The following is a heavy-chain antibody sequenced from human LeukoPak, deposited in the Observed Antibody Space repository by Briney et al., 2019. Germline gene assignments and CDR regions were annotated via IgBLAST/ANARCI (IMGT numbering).Heavy chain of an antibody. V-gene: IGHV4-59*01. CDR3: ARETAAGHFDY. Sequence: SETLSLTCTVSGGSICSYYWSWIRQPPGKGLEWIGYIYYSGSTNYNPSLKSRVTISVDTSKNQFSLKLSSVTAADTAVYYCARETAAGHFDYWGQGTLVTVSS. J-gene: IGHJ4*02. CDR2: IYYSGST. D-gene: IGHD6-13*01. CDR1: GGSICSYY.